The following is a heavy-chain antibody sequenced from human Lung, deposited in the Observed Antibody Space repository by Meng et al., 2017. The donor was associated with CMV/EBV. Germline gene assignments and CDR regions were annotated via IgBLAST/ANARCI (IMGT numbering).Heavy chain of an antibody. CDR3: ARDIDNAGGDCFDH. V-gene: IGHV3-53*01. CDR2: LYSGGTT. Sequence: ESLKISCAASGFPVNRDYMSWVRQAPGKGLEWISVLYSGGTTYYADSVKGRFTISRDNSKNTLFLQMHDLGPEDTAVYYCARDIDNAGGDCFDHWGQGTLVTVSS. CDR1: GFPVNRDY. D-gene: IGHD1-14*01. J-gene: IGHJ4*02.